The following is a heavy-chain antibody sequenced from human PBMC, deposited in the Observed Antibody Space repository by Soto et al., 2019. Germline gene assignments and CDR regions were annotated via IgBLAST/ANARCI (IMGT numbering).Heavy chain of an antibody. V-gene: IGHV4-59*01. D-gene: IGHD2-15*01. CDR3: ARSRGSTRSFDY. J-gene: IGHJ4*02. CDR1: GGSISTYW. Sequence: PSETLSLTCTVSGGSISTYWWSWIRQPPRKGLEWIGYIYYSGSTNYNPSLKSRVTISVDTSKNQFSLKLTSVTAADTAVYYCARSRGSTRSFDYWGQGTLVTVPS. CDR2: IYYSGST.